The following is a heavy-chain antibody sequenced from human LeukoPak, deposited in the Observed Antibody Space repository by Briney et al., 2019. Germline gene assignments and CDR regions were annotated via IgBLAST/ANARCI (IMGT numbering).Heavy chain of an antibody. CDR2: ISSSGSTI. J-gene: IGHJ3*02. CDR1: GFTFSDYY. V-gene: IGHV3-11*01. Sequence: PGGSLRLSCAASGFTFSDYYMSWIRQAPGKGLEWVSYISSSGSTIYYADSVKGRFTISRDNAKNSLYLQMNSLGAEDTAVYYCARDRYSYGSYADAFDIWGQGTMVTVSS. CDR3: ARDRYSYGSYADAFDI. D-gene: IGHD5-18*01.